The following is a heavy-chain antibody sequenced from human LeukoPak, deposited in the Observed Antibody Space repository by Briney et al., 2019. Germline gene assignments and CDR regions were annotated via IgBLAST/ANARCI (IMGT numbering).Heavy chain of an antibody. V-gene: IGHV3-23*01. J-gene: IGHJ4*02. CDR2: ISASGGST. CDR3: AKGYTWNNIRLLDY. Sequence: GGSLRLSGAASGFTFSSYAMSWVRQAPGKGLEWVSAISASGGSTYYADSVKGRFTISRGNSKNTLYLQMNSLRAEDTAVYYCAKGYTWNNIRLLDYWGQGTLVTVSS. D-gene: IGHD1/OR15-1a*01. CDR1: GFTFSSYA.